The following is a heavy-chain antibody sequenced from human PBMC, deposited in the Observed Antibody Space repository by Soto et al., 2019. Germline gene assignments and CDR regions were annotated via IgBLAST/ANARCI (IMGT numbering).Heavy chain of an antibody. J-gene: IGHJ4*02. CDR1: GASISNYF. Sequence: SETLSLTCTVSGASISNYFWSWIRQPPGKGLEYIGYIYHSGTTNYNPSLKSRVTISLDTSMNQFSLTMSSVTAADTAMYYCEDLPPATESYFDSWGQGALVTVSP. CDR3: EDLPPATESYFDS. V-gene: IGHV4-59*08. CDR2: IYHSGTT.